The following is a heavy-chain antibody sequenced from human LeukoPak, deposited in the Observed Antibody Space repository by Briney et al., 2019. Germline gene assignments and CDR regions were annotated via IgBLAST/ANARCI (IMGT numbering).Heavy chain of an antibody. CDR1: GGSISGTNW. CDR2: IYDSGST. Sequence: PPGTLSLTCGVSGGSISGTNWWSWVRQPPGQGLEWIGNIYDSGSTSYNPSLKSRVTISVDTSKNQCSLKLSSVTAADTAVYYCARQSISGSSLSYFDYWGQGTLVNVSS. D-gene: IGHD3-22*01. V-gene: IGHV4-4*03. CDR3: ARQSISGSSLSYFDY. J-gene: IGHJ4*02.